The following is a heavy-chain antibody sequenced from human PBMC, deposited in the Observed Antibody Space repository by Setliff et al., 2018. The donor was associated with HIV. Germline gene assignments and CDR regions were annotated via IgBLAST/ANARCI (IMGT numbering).Heavy chain of an antibody. Sequence: GGSLRLSCAASGFTFSTYWMSWVRQAPGKGPEWVANIHKVGSEKYYVDSVKCRFTISRDNINNFVYLQMNGLRVEDTAVYYCAGSAGYFVQADWGQGTQVTVSS. CDR1: GFTFSTYW. J-gene: IGHJ4*02. D-gene: IGHD1-1*01. V-gene: IGHV3-7*01. CDR3: AGSAGYFVQAD. CDR2: IHKVGSEK.